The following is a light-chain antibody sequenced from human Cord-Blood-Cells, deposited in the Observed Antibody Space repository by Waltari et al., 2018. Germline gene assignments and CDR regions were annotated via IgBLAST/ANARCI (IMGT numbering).Light chain of an antibody. J-gene: IGLJ1*01. CDR2: DVS. Sequence: QSALTQPRSVSGSTGQSVTISCTGTSSDDGGYNYVSCDEQHPGKAPKLMIYDVSKRPSGVLDLFSGSNSGNTASLTISGLQAEDEADYYCCSYAGSYSYVFGTGTKVTVL. V-gene: IGLV2-11*01. CDR1: SSDDGGYNY. CDR3: CSYAGSYSYV.